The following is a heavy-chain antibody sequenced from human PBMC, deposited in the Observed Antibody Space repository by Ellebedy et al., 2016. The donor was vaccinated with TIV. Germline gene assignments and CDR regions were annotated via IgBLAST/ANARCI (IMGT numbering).Heavy chain of an antibody. Sequence: SETLSLXXTVSGGSISSGGYYWSWIRQHPGKGLEWIGYIYYSGSTYYNPSLKSRVTISVDKSKNQFSLKLSSVTAADTAVYYCARDRFGGDYYYGMDVWGQGTTVTVSS. CDR2: IYYSGST. D-gene: IGHD3-10*01. J-gene: IGHJ6*02. CDR1: GGSISSGGYY. V-gene: IGHV4-31*03. CDR3: ARDRFGGDYYYGMDV.